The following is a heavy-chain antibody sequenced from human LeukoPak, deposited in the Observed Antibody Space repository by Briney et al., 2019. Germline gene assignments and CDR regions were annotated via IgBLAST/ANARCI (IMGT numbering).Heavy chain of an antibody. CDR1: GFTFSSYA. D-gene: IGHD3-22*01. Sequence: GGSLRLSCAASGFTFSSYAMSWVRQAPGKGLEWVSAISGSGGSTYYADSVKGRFTISRDNSKNTLYLQMNSLRAEDTAVYYCTRDRHNNNYDSRRPDQWGQGTLVTVSS. V-gene: IGHV3-23*01. CDR2: ISGSGGST. J-gene: IGHJ4*02. CDR3: TRDRHNNNYDSRRPDQ.